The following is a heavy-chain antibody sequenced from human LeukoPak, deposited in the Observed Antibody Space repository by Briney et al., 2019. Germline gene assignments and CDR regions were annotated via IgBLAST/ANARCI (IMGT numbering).Heavy chain of an antibody. V-gene: IGHV3-48*03. J-gene: IGHJ4*02. Sequence: GGSLRLSCAASGFTFSSYEMNWVRQAPGKGLEWVSYTSSSGSTIYYADSVKGRFTISRDNAKNSLYLQMNSLRAEDTAVYYCASKAGEAVAGTGFDYWGQGTLVTVSS. CDR1: GFTFSSYE. D-gene: IGHD6-19*01. CDR2: TSSSGSTI. CDR3: ASKAGEAVAGTGFDY.